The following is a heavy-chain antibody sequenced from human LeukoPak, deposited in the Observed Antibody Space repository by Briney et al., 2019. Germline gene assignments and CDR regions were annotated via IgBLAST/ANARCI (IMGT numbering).Heavy chain of an antibody. Sequence: SETLSLTCAVYGGSFSRYYWSWIRQPPGKGLEWIGEINHSGSTNYNPSLKSRVTISVDTSKNQFSLKLSSVTAADTAVYYCARRRVVVVAATIPSLKRYWYFDLWGRGTLVTVSS. CDR1: GGSFSRYY. D-gene: IGHD2-15*01. V-gene: IGHV4-34*01. CDR2: INHSGST. CDR3: ARRRVVVVAATIPSLKRYWYFDL. J-gene: IGHJ2*01.